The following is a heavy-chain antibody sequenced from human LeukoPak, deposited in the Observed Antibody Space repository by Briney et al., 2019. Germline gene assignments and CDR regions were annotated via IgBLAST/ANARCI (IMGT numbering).Heavy chain of an antibody. J-gene: IGHJ4*02. V-gene: IGHV1-18*01. D-gene: IGHD1-1*01. Sequence: GASVKVSCKASGHSFTNYGFSWVRQAPGQGLEWLGWISADKGNTNYAPKFQGRLLMTTDTSTSTAYMELRSLTSDDTAVYYCATARYNWNDGYYFDYWGQGTLVTVSS. CDR3: ATARYNWNDGYYFDY. CDR1: GHSFTNYG. CDR2: ISADKGNT.